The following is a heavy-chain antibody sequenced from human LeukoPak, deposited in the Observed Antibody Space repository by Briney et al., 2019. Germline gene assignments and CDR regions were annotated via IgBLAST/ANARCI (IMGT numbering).Heavy chain of an antibody. CDR3: AREYCSSTSCYIALGIYYFDY. CDR1: GGSISSYY. J-gene: IGHJ4*02. D-gene: IGHD2-2*02. CDR2: IYYSGST. Sequence: SETLSLTCTVSGGSISSYYWSWIRQPPGKGLEWIGYIYYSGSTNYNPSLKSRVTISVDTSKNQFSLKLSSVTAADTAVYYCAREYCSSTSCYIALGIYYFDYWGQGTLVTVSS. V-gene: IGHV4-59*12.